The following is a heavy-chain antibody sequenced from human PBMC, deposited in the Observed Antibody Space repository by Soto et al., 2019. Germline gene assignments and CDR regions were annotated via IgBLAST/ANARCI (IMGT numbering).Heavy chain of an antibody. CDR3: AHRPIVGAAI. Sequence: QVQLQESGPGLVKPSGTLSLTCGVFGGSISNSNWWTWVRQPPGKGLEWIGEIYHSGSTNYNSSLMRRVPISLDKVNNQFSLKLTSVTAADTAVYYCAHRPIVGAAIWGQGTLVTVSS. D-gene: IGHD1-26*01. CDR1: GGSISNSNW. J-gene: IGHJ4*02. CDR2: IYHSGST. V-gene: IGHV4-4*02.